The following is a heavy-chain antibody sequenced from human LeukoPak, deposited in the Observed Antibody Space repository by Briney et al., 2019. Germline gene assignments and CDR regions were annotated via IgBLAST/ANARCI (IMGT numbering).Heavy chain of an antibody. D-gene: IGHD3-10*01. J-gene: IGHJ4*02. CDR2: TYYRSTWYN. V-gene: IGHV6-1*01. CDR3: TRGFGNPHGSYYFDY. CDR1: GDSVSSNSAA. Sequence: SQTLSLTCAISGDSVSSNSAAWNWIRQSPSRGLELLGRTYYRSTWYNEYAVSVKSRITINADTSKNQFALQLNSVTPEDTAVYYCTRGFGNPHGSYYFDYWGQGTLVTVSS.